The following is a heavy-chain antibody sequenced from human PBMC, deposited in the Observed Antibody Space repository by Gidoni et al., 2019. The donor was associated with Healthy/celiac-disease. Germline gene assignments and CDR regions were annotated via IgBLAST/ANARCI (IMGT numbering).Heavy chain of an antibody. CDR1: GYTFTSYG. CDR2: ISAYNGNT. V-gene: IGHV1-18*01. Sequence: QVQLVQSGAEVKKPGASVKVSCKASGYTFTSYGISWVRQAPGQGLEWMGWISAYNGNTNYAQKLQGRVTMTTDTSTSTAYMELRSLRSDDTAVYYCARDGLYCSGGSCYLYYYYYGMDVWGQGTTVTVSS. J-gene: IGHJ6*02. D-gene: IGHD2-15*01. CDR3: ARDGLYCSGGSCYLYYYYYGMDV.